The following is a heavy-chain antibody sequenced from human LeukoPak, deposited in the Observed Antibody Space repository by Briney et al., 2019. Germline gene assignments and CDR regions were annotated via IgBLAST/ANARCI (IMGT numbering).Heavy chain of an antibody. CDR2: IYYSGST. Sequence: PSETLSLTSTVSGGSISSYYWSWIRQPPGKGLEWIGYIYYSGSTNYNPSLKSRVTISVDTPKNQFSLKLSSVTAADTAVYYCAREAYYYDSSGYYVDYWGQGTLVTVSS. CDR3: AREAYYYDSSGYYVDY. D-gene: IGHD3-22*01. V-gene: IGHV4-59*12. J-gene: IGHJ4*02. CDR1: GGSISSYY.